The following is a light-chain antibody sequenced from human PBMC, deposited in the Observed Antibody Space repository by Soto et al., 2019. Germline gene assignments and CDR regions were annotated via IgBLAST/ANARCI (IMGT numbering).Light chain of an antibody. V-gene: IGKV3-20*01. CDR3: QHFDSSAYT. CDR2: GAS. Sequence: EVVLTQSPGTLSLSPGQRATLSCRASQSVTSSYLAWYQQKPGQAPRLLIYGASIRATGIPDRFSGSGSWADFTRTISRLEPEDLALFYCQHFDSSAYTFGQGTKLEI. CDR1: QSVTSSY. J-gene: IGKJ2*01.